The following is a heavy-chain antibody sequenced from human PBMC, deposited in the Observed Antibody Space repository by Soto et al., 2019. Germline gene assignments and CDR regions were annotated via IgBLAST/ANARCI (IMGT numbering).Heavy chain of an antibody. CDR2: ISYDGSNK. CDR3: AKDPLAYCGGDCDRGYYFDY. D-gene: IGHD2-21*02. J-gene: IGHJ4*02. CDR1: GFTFSSYG. Sequence: GGSLRLSCAASGFTFSSYGMHWVRQAPGKGLEWVAVISYDGSNKYYADSEKGRFTISRDNSKNTLYLQMNSLRAEDTAVYYCAKDPLAYCGGDCDRGYYFDYWGQGTLVTVSS. V-gene: IGHV3-30*18.